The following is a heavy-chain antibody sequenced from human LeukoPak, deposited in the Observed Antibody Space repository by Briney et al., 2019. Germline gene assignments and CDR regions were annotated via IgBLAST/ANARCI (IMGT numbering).Heavy chain of an antibody. CDR2: ISWNSGSI. CDR1: GFTFDDYA. Sequence: GGSLRLSCAAFGFTFDDYAMHWVRQAPGKGLEWVSGISWNSGSIGYADSVKGRFTISRDNAKNSLYLQMNSLRAEDMALYYCAKDMDGNPRTNAFDIWGQGTMVTVSS. J-gene: IGHJ3*02. V-gene: IGHV3-9*03. CDR3: AKDMDGNPRTNAFDI. D-gene: IGHD4-23*01.